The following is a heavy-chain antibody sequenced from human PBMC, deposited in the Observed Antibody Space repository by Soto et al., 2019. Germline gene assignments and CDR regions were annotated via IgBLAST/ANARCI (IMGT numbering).Heavy chain of an antibody. J-gene: IGHJ5*02. CDR1: GFTFSSYA. CDR2: ISGSGGST. D-gene: IGHD2-2*01. V-gene: IGHV3-23*01. CDR3: AKGQYCSSTSCSNWFDP. Sequence: GGSLRLSCAASGFTFSSYAMSWVRQAPGKGLEWVSAISGSGGSTYYADSVKGRFTISRDNSKNTLYLQMNSLRAEDTAVYYCAKGQYCSSTSCSNWFDPWGQGTLVTVSS.